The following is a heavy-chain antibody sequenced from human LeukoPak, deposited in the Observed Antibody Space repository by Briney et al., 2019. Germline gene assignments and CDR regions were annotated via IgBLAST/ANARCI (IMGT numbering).Heavy chain of an antibody. J-gene: IGHJ4*02. CDR1: GGTLSNSG. Sequence: PGGSLRLSCAASGGTLSNSGMHWVRQAPGKGLEWVAFIRYDGSNKYYGDSVKGRFTISRDNSKDTVYLQMNSLSTEDTAVYYCAKDMYYYGSGSYFSDWGQGTLVTVSS. D-gene: IGHD3-10*01. CDR2: IRYDGSNK. V-gene: IGHV3-30*02. CDR3: AKDMYYYGSGSYFSD.